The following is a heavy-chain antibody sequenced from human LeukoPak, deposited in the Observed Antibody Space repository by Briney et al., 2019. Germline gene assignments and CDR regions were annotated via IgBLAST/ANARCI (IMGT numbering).Heavy chain of an antibody. CDR2: ISGDGGST. V-gene: IGHV3-43*02. J-gene: IGHJ4*02. CDR1: GFMFHDYA. D-gene: IGHD4-17*01. Sequence: PRGSLRLSCAAPGFMFHDYAIHWVRQAPGKGLEWVSLISGDGGSTFYADSVKGRFTISRDTSKNTVYSQMNNLRAEDTALYSCAKWSGDYPSYYLDYWGQGTLVTVSS. CDR3: AKWSGDYPSYYLDY.